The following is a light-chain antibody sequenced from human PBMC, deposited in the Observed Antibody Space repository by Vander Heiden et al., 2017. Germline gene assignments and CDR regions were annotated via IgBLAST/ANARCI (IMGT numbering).Light chain of an antibody. Sequence: DSVMTQSTLSVPVTRGETASISCRSSQSLLDSNGKNYLDWYLVKPGQSPQLLIYVGSNRASGVPDRFSGSGSGTDFTLKISRVEADDVGLYYCMQAQQTPRTFGQGTKVEIK. V-gene: IGKV2-28*01. CDR3: MQAQQTPRT. CDR1: QSLLDSNGKNY. J-gene: IGKJ1*01. CDR2: VGS.